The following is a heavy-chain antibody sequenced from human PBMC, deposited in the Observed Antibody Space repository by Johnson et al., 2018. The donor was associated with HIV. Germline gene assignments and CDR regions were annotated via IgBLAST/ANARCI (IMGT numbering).Heavy chain of an antibody. CDR3: ARAHNWHSDAFDI. V-gene: IGHV3-23*04. CDR2: ISGSGGST. CDR1: GFTFSSYA. J-gene: IGHJ3*02. Sequence: VQLVESGGGVVQPGRSLRLSCAASGFTFSSYAMSWVRQAPGKGLEWVSAISGSGGSTYYADSVKGRFTISRDNSKNTLYLQMTSLRAEDTAVYYCARAHNWHSDAFDIWGQGTMVTVSS. D-gene: IGHD1/OR15-1a*01.